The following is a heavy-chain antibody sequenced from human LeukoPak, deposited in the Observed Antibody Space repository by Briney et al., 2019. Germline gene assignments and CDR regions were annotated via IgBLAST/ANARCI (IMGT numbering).Heavy chain of an antibody. CDR3: ARGSRYFDWLLFDY. D-gene: IGHD3-9*01. CDR2: ISSSSSTI. V-gene: IGHV3-48*01. J-gene: IGHJ4*02. Sequence: GGSLRLSCAASGFTFSSYSMNWVRQAPGKGLEWVSYISSSSSTIYYADSVKGRFTISRGNAKNSLYLQMNSLRAEDTGVYYCARGSRYFDWLLFDYWGQGTLVTVSS. CDR1: GFTFSSYS.